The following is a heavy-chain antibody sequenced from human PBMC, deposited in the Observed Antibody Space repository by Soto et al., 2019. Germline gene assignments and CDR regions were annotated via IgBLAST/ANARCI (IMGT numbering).Heavy chain of an antibody. D-gene: IGHD6-6*01. J-gene: IGHJ4*02. Sequence: QVQLVQSRAEVKKPGASVKVSCKASGYTFTSYAISWVRQAPGQGLEWMGWISPYNGNTTSAQKFQGRVTMTTDTSTSTAYMERRSLRSDDTAVYYCAMYSSSSLDYWGQGTLITVAS. CDR2: ISPYNGNT. CDR1: GYTFTSYA. CDR3: AMYSSSSLDY. V-gene: IGHV1-18*04.